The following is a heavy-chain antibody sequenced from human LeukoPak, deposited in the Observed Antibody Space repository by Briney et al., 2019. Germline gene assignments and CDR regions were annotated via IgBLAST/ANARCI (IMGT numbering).Heavy chain of an antibody. V-gene: IGHV1-8*01. J-gene: IGHJ4*02. CDR1: GYTFTSYD. CDR3: ARGQGGYYYDSSGYYYRY. Sequence: GASVKVSCKASGYTFTSYDINWVRQATGQGLEWMGWMNPNSGNTGYAQKFQGRVTMTRNTSISTAYMELSSLRSEDTAVYYCARGQGGYYYDSSGYYYRYWGQGTLVTVSS. CDR2: MNPNSGNT. D-gene: IGHD3-22*01.